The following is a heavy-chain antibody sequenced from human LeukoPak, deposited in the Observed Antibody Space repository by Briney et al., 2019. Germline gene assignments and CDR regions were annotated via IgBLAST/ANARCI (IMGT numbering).Heavy chain of an antibody. CDR1: GFTFSSYA. J-gene: IGHJ3*02. V-gene: IGHV3-7*01. Sequence: GGSLRLSCAASGFTFSSYAMNWVRQAPGKGLEWVANIKQDGSEKYYVDSVKGRFTISRDNAKNSLYLQMNSLRAEDTAVYYCAREEGITMIVVVNAFDIWGQGTMVTVSS. CDR3: AREEGITMIVVVNAFDI. CDR2: IKQDGSEK. D-gene: IGHD3-22*01.